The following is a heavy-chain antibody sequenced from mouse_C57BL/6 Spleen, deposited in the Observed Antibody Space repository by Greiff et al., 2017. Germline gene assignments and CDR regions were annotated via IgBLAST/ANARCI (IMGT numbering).Heavy chain of an antibody. Sequence: QVQLKQPGTELVKPGASVKLSCKASGYTFTSYWMHWVKQRPGQGLEWIGNINPSNGGTNYNEKFKSKATLTVDKSSSTAYMQLSRLTSEDSAVYYCARGTYYGSPFAYWGQGTLVTVSA. D-gene: IGHD1-1*01. CDR2: INPSNGGT. V-gene: IGHV1-53*01. CDR1: GYTFTSYW. J-gene: IGHJ3*01. CDR3: ARGTYYGSPFAY.